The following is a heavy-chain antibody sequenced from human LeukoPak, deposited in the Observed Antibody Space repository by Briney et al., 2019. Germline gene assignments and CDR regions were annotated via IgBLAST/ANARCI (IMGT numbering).Heavy chain of an antibody. CDR3: AKGGYCSATRCYVGKGMDD. V-gene: IGHV3-23*01. CDR1: GFTFSSYA. D-gene: IGHD2-2*01. CDR2: ISISGGST. J-gene: IGHJ4*02. Sequence: GGSLRLSCAASGFTFSSYAMSWVRQAPGKGLEWVSAISISGGSTYYADSVKGRFTISRDNSKNTVSLQVNSLRAEDTAAYYCAKGGYCSATRCYVGKGMDDWGQGTLVTVSS.